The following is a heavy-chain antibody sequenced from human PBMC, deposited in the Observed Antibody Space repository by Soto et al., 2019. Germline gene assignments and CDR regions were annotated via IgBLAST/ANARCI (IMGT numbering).Heavy chain of an antibody. CDR1: GGSITTIDYY. CDR2: IYYSGST. Sequence: SETLSLTCTVSGGSITTIDYYWSWIRQPPGKGLEWIGYIYYSGSTNHNPSLKSRVTISVDTSKNQFSLKLSSVTAADTAVYYCARLYGLDAFDIWGQGTMVTVSS. J-gene: IGHJ3*02. CDR3: ARLYGLDAFDI. V-gene: IGHV4-61*05. D-gene: IGHD3-16*02.